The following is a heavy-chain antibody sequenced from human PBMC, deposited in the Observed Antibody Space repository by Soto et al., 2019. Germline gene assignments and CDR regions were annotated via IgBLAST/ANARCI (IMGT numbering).Heavy chain of an antibody. D-gene: IGHD3-10*01. V-gene: IGHV4-59*01. CDR3: ARARGGYFDY. Sequence: QVQLQESGPGLVKPSETLSLTCTVSGGSISSYYWSWIRQPPGKGLEWIGYFYYSGSTNYNPPLKSRVTISVDTSKNQFSLKLSSVTAADTAVYYCARARGGYFDYWGQGTLVTVSS. CDR1: GGSISSYY. CDR2: FYYSGST. J-gene: IGHJ4*02.